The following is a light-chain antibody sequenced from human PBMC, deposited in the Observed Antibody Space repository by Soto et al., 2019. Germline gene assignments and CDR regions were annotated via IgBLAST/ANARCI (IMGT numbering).Light chain of an antibody. J-gene: IGKJ4*01. Sequence: DIQMTQSPSSLSASVGDRVTITCRASQTISTYLNWYEQKPGKAPNLLIYAASSLQSGVPSSFSGSGSGTDFTLTISSLQPEDYATYFCQQSYSIPLTFGGGTKVEIK. V-gene: IGKV1-39*01. CDR2: AAS. CDR1: QTISTY. CDR3: QQSYSIPLT.